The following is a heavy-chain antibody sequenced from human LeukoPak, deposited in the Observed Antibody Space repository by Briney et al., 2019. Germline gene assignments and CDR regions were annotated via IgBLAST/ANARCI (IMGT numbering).Heavy chain of an antibody. CDR3: AKINSGSYTDY. CDR1: GFSLRSSE. D-gene: IGHD1-26*01. Sequence: GGSLRLSCAASGFSLRSSEMNWVRQAPGKGLEWVSSISSSGGGTYYADSVKGRFTISRDNSKNTLSLQMNSLKAEDTAVYYCAKINSGSYTDYWGQGTLVTVSS. V-gene: IGHV3-23*01. J-gene: IGHJ4*02. CDR2: ISSSGGGT.